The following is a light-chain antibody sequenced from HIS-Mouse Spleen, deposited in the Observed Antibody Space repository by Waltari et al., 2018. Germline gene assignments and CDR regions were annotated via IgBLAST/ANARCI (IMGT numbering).Light chain of an antibody. Sequence: AIRMTQSPSSFSASTGDRVTSTCRASQGISRYLAWYQQKPGKAPKPLIYAASTLPSGVPSRFSGSGSGTDFTLTISCLQSEDFATYYCQQYYSYPWTFGQGTKVEIK. CDR1: QGISRY. V-gene: IGKV1-8*01. CDR2: AAS. J-gene: IGKJ1*01. CDR3: QQYYSYPWT.